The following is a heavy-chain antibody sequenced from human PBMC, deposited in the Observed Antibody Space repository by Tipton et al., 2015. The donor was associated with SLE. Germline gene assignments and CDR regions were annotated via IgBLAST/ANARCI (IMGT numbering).Heavy chain of an antibody. CDR2: IYYSGST. CDR3: ARYYYDSRTFDY. CDR1: GGSISSSSYY. V-gene: IGHV4-61*05. J-gene: IGHJ4*02. Sequence: TLSLTCTVSGGSISSSSYYWGWIRQPPGKGLEWIGYIYYSGSTNYNPSLKSRVTISVDTSKNQFSLKLSSVTAADTAVYYCARYYYDSRTFDYWGQGTLVTVSS. D-gene: IGHD3-22*01.